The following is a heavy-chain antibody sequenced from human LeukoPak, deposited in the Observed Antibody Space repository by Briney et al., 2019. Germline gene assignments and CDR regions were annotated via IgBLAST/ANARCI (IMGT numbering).Heavy chain of an antibody. CDR1: GFTFSSYG. Sequence: GGSLRLSCAASGFTFSSYGMNWVRQAPGKGLEWVAFIRYDGSNEYYADSVKGRFTISRDNSKNTLYLQMNSLRAEDTAVYYCAKDRTAALYYFDSWGQGTLVTVSS. CDR3: AKDRTAALYYFDS. V-gene: IGHV3-30*02. D-gene: IGHD6-13*01. J-gene: IGHJ4*02. CDR2: IRYDGSNE.